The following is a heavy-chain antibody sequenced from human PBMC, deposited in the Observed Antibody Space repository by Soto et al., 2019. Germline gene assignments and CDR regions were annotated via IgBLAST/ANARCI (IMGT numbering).Heavy chain of an antibody. Sequence: SETLSLTCTVSGGSISGGNYYWGWIRQPPGKGLEWIGSIYYSGSTYYNPSLKSRVTISVDTSKNQFSLKLSSVTAADTAVYYCASDEVTADYWGQGTLVPVSS. J-gene: IGHJ4*02. CDR2: IYYSGST. CDR1: GGSISGGNYY. D-gene: IGHD2-21*02. V-gene: IGHV4-39*01. CDR3: ASDEVTADY.